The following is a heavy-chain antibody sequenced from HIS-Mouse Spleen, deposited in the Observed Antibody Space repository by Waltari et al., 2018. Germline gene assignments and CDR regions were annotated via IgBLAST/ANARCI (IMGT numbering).Heavy chain of an antibody. CDR2: INHSGST. CDR3: ARGLAARFDY. V-gene: IGHV4-34*01. D-gene: IGHD6-6*01. J-gene: IGHJ4*02. Sequence: QVQLQQWGAGLLKPSETLSPTCAVYGVSFSGYYWSWIRQPPGKGLEWIGEINHSGSTNYNPSLKSRVTISVDTSKNQFSLKLSSVTAADTAVYYCARGLAARFDYWGQGTLVTVSS. CDR1: GVSFSGYY.